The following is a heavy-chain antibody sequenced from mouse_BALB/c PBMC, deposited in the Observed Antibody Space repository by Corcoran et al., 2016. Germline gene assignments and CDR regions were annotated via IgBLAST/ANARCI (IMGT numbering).Heavy chain of an antibody. D-gene: IGHD2-1*01. V-gene: IGHV1-18*01. CDR1: GYSFTGYT. J-gene: IGHJ4*01. CDR3: ARREGNYVDYAMDY. CDR2: INPYNGGT. Sequence: EVQLQQSGPEPVKPGASMKISCKASGYSFTGYTMNWVKQSHGKNLEWIGLINPYNGGTSYNQKFKGKATLTVDKSSSTAYMELLSLTSEDSAVYYCARREGNYVDYAMDYWGQGTSVTVSS.